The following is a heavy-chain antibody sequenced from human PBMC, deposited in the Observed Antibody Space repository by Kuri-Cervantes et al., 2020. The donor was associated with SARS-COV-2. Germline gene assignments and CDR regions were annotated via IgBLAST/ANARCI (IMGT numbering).Heavy chain of an antibody. CDR3: ARGVTMVRGVSLRQQSLGIEGY. J-gene: IGHJ4*02. CDR2: IYYSGST. V-gene: IGHV4-59*01. D-gene: IGHD3-10*01. Sequence: SETLSLTCTVSGGSISSYYWSWIRQPPGKGLEWIGYIYYSGSTNYNPSLKSRVTISVDTSKNQFSLKLSSVTAADTAVYYCARGVTMVRGVSLRQQSLGIEGYWGQGTLVTVSS. CDR1: GGSISSYY.